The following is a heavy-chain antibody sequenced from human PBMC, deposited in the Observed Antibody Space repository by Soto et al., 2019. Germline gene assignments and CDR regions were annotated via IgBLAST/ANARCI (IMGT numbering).Heavy chain of an antibody. CDR2: IIPLFGTA. CDR3: ASELGENPASPFDA. J-gene: IGHJ4*02. D-gene: IGHD3-10*01. Sequence: QVQLVQSGADVKKPGSSVKVSCQASGVTFSSETLGWVRQAPGQGLEWVGGIIPLFGTASYAQKFQGRVTISADESTSTGYMGLSSLRSDDTAVYFCASELGENPASPFDAWGQGTLVTVSS. V-gene: IGHV1-69*01. CDR1: GVTFSSET.